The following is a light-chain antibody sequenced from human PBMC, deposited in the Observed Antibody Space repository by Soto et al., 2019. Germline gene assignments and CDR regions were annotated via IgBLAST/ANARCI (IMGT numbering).Light chain of an antibody. V-gene: IGLV1-51*01. CDR1: SSNIGNNY. Sequence: QSVLTQPPSVSAAPGQKVTISCSGSSSNIGNNYVSWYQQLPGTAPKLLTYDNNKRFSGIPDRFSGSKSGTSATLGITGLQTGDEADYYCGTWDSSLSAVVFGGGTKVTVL. J-gene: IGLJ2*01. CDR3: GTWDSSLSAVV. CDR2: DNN.